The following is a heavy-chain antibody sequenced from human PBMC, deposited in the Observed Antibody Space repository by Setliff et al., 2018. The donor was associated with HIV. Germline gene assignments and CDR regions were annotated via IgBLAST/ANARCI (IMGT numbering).Heavy chain of an antibody. J-gene: IGHJ4*02. Sequence: PSETLSLTCFVSGVSISGHFWGWIRQPPGKGLEWIGYIYTNGTTEYDASPDSRASRSVDTSMDQFFQNLRSVTAADTALYYCAKLIHTGLLYCDYWGLGMLVTVSS. D-gene: IGHD2-8*02. CDR2: IYTNGTT. CDR1: GVSISGHF. V-gene: IGHV4-4*09. CDR3: AKLIHTGLLYCDY.